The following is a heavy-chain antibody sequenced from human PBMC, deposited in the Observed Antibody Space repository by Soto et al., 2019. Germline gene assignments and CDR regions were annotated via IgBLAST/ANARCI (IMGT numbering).Heavy chain of an antibody. CDR3: ARVAYDFWSTTNSFDY. J-gene: IGHJ4*02. CDR1: SGSISSSNW. D-gene: IGHD3-3*01. V-gene: IGHV4-4*02. Sequence: SETLSLTCAVSSGSISSSNWWSWVRQPPGKGLEWIGEIYHSGSTNYNPSLKSRVTISVDKSKNQFSLKLSSVTAADTAVYYCARVAYDFWSTTNSFDYWGQGTLVTSPQ. CDR2: IYHSGST.